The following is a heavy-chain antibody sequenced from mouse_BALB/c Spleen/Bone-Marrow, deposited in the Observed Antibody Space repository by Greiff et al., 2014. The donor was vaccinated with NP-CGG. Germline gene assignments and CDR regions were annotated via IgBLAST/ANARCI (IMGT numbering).Heavy chain of an antibody. D-gene: IGHD5-1*01. Sequence: DVKLQESGGGLVQPGGSLRLSCTTSGFTFTDYFMTWVRQPPGKALEWSGFIRNKANGYTTEYNPSVKGRFTISRDTSQGILYLQMNTLRAEDSAIYFCARDYSGYFDFWGQGTTLTVSS. J-gene: IGHJ2*01. V-gene: IGHV7-3*02. CDR3: ARDYSGYFDF. CDR2: IRNKANGYTT. CDR1: GFTFTDYF.